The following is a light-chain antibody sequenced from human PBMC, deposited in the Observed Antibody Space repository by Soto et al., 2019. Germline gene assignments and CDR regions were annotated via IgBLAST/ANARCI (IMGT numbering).Light chain of an antibody. Sequence: EVVMTKSPSTLSVSPGERATLSCRASQSVSSNLAWYQQKPGQAPRLLIYDASNRATGIPARFSGSGSGTDFTLTISSLEPEDFAVYYCQQRSNWPPFTFGPGTKVDIK. J-gene: IGKJ3*01. CDR2: DAS. V-gene: IGKV3-11*01. CDR1: QSVSSN. CDR3: QQRSNWPPFT.